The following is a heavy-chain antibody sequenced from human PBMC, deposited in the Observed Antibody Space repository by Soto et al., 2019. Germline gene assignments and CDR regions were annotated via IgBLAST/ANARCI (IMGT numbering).Heavy chain of an antibody. D-gene: IGHD3-3*01. Sequence: SETLSLTCTVSGGSISSYYWSWIRQPPGKGLEWIGYIYYSGSTNYNPSLKSRVTISVDTSKNQFSLKLSSVTAAETAVYYCARGRYDFWSGYLYYFDYWGQGTLVTVSS. V-gene: IGHV4-59*01. J-gene: IGHJ4*02. CDR1: GGSISSYY. CDR2: IYYSGST. CDR3: ARGRYDFWSGYLYYFDY.